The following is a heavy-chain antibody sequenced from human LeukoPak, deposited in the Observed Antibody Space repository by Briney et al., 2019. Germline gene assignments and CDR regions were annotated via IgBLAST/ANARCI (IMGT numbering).Heavy chain of an antibody. CDR3: ARGPFVAARLYYFDY. CDR2: VYYSGST. J-gene: IGHJ4*02. Sequence: PSETLSLTCTISSDSISNYYWNWIRQPPGKGLEWIGYVYYSGSTYYNPSLKSRVTISVDTSKNQFSLKLSSVTAADTAVYYCARGPFVAARLYYFDYWGQGTLVTVSS. CDR1: SDSISNYY. D-gene: IGHD6-6*01. V-gene: IGHV4-59*01.